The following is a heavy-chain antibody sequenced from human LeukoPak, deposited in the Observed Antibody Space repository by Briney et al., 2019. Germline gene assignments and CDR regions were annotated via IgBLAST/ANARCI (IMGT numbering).Heavy chain of an antibody. CDR1: GFTFSSYE. V-gene: IGHV3-48*03. J-gene: IGHJ3*02. Sequence: GGSLRLSCAASGFTFSSYEMNWVRQAPGKGLEWVSYISSSGTIYYADSVKGRFTISRDNAKNSLYLHMNSLRAEDTAVYYCARGGYCSGGTCYSYNAFDIWGQGTMVTVSS. CDR2: ISSSGTI. CDR3: ARGGYCSGGTCYSYNAFDI. D-gene: IGHD2-15*01.